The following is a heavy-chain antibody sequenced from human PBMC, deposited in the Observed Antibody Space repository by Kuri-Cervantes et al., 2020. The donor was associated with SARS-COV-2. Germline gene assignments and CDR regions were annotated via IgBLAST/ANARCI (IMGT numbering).Heavy chain of an antibody. J-gene: IGHJ4*02. D-gene: IGHD5-12*01. Sequence: GESLKISCVASGFTFSSYAMSWVRQAPGKGLEWVTAIRGSGGSTYYADSVKGRFTISRDNSKNTLYLQMNSLRAEDTAVYYCAKGIRSNSGYGCFDYWGQGNRV. V-gene: IGHV3-23*01. CDR1: GFTFSSYA. CDR3: AKGIRSNSGYGCFDY. CDR2: IRGSGGST.